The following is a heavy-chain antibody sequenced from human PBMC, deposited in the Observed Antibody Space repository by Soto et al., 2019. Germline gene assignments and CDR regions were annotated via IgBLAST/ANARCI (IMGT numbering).Heavy chain of an antibody. CDR1: GGSTSSGGYS. D-gene: IGHD3-16*02. Sequence: SETLSLTCAVSGGSTSSGGYSWSWIRQPPGKGLEWIGYIYHSGSTYYNPSLKSRVTISADTSKNQFSLKMTSVTAADTAVYFCARERFTMTGGVITTAWFDPWGPGTRVTVSS. CDR3: ARERFTMTGGVITTAWFDP. CDR2: IYHSGST. J-gene: IGHJ5*02. V-gene: IGHV4-30-2*01.